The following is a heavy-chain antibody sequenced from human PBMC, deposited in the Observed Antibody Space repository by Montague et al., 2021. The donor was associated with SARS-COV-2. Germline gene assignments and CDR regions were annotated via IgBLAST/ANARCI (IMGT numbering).Heavy chain of an antibody. CDR1: GGSISSYY. CDR2: ISHSGIT. V-gene: IGHV4-59*13. CDR3: ARTEYNWNDWFDP. D-gene: IGHD1-20*01. Sequence: SETLSLTCSVSGGSISSYYWSWIRQSPGKGLEWIGYISHSGITXXXPSXKGRVTISVDMSKNQLSLQLNSVTAADSAVYYCARTEYNWNDWFDPWGQGTLVTVSS. J-gene: IGHJ5*02.